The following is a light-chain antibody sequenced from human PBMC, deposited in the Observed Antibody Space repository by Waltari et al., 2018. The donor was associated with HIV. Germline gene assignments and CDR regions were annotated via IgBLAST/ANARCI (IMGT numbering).Light chain of an antibody. V-gene: IGKV1-39*01. CDR2: AAS. CDR1: QSISGY. CDR3: QQSYSASYGGPIT. J-gene: IGKJ5*01. Sequence: DILMTQSPSSLSASVGDSVTITCRAGQSISGYLNWYQQKSGKAPKLLIYAASTLQSGVPSRFSGSGFGTDFTLTISSLQPDDFATYYCQQSYSASYGGPITFGQGTRLDIK.